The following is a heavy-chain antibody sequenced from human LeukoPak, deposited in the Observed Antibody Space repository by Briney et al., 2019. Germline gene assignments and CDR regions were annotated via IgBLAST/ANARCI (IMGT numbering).Heavy chain of an antibody. CDR3: ASALVNCGGDCYSVFAAFDI. V-gene: IGHV1-46*01. D-gene: IGHD2-21*02. CDR2: INPSGGST. CDR1: GYTFTGYY. J-gene: IGHJ3*02. Sequence: GASVKVSCKSSGYTFTGYYIHWLRQAPGQGLEWMGIINPSGGSTSYAQKVQGRVTMTRDTSTCTVYMELSSLRSEDTAVYYCASALVNCGGDCYSVFAAFDIWGQGTMVTVSS.